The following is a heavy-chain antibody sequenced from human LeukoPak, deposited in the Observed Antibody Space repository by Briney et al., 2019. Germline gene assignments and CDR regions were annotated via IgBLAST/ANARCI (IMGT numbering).Heavy chain of an antibody. J-gene: IGHJ4*02. CDR1: GGTFSSYA. CDR3: ARGVEMATISAAYFDY. CDR2: IIPIFGTE. V-gene: IGHV1-69*13. D-gene: IGHD5-24*01. Sequence: SVKVSCKASGGTFSSYAISWARQAPGRGLEWMGGIIPIFGTENYAQKLQGRVTITADESTSKAYMELSSLRSEDTAVYYCARGVEMATISAAYFDYWGQGTLVSVSS.